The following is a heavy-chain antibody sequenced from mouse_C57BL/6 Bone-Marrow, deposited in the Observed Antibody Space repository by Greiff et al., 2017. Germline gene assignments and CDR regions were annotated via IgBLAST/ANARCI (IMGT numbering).Heavy chain of an antibody. J-gene: IGHJ1*03. D-gene: IGHD1-1*01. Sequence: VQLQQSGPGLVQPSQSLSITCTVSGFSLTSYGVHWVRQSPGKGLEWLGVIWSGGSTDYNAAFISRLSISKDNSKSQVFVEMNSLQADDTAIYYCARKGGYYGSSRWYFDVWGTGTTVTVSS. CDR2: IWSGGST. V-gene: IGHV2-2*01. CDR1: GFSLTSYG. CDR3: ARKGGYYGSSRWYFDV.